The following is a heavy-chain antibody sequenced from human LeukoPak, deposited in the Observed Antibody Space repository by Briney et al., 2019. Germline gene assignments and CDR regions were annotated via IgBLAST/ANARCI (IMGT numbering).Heavy chain of an antibody. CDR1: GFTFSSYG. Sequence: GGSLRLSCAASGFTFSSYGMHWVRQAPGKGLEWVAFIRYDGSNKYYADSVKGRFTISRDNSKNTLYLQMNSLRAEDTAVYYCATLPVLLWFGELPRGYYWGQGTLVTVSS. J-gene: IGHJ4*02. D-gene: IGHD3-10*01. CDR2: IRYDGSNK. CDR3: ATLPVLLWFGELPRGYY. V-gene: IGHV3-30*02.